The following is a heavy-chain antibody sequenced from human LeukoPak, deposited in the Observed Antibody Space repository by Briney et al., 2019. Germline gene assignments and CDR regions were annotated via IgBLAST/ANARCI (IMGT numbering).Heavy chain of an antibody. Sequence: SETLSLTCAVSGGSFSGYYWSWIRQPPGKGLEWIGEINHSGSTNYNPSLKSRVTISVDTSKNQFSLKLSSVTAADTAVYYCARGLYGSGSYYWLYYFDYWGQGTLVTVSS. CDR2: INHSGST. D-gene: IGHD3-10*01. V-gene: IGHV4-34*01. CDR1: GGSFSGYY. J-gene: IGHJ4*02. CDR3: ARGLYGSGSYYWLYYFDY.